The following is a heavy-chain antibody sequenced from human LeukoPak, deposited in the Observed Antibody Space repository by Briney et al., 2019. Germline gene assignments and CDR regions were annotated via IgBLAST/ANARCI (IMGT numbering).Heavy chain of an antibody. CDR2: INPNGAST. CDR1: GYTFTSYY. CDR3: ARDQYYSHSSGHYY. D-gene: IGHD3-22*01. V-gene: IGHV1-46*04. J-gene: IGHJ4*02. Sequence: ASVKVSCKASGYTFTSYYMHWVRQAPGQGVERMGVINPNGASTSYSQKLQGRVTMTRDTSTSTVYMELGSLRSEDTAVYFCARDQYYSHSSGHYYWGQGTLVTVSS.